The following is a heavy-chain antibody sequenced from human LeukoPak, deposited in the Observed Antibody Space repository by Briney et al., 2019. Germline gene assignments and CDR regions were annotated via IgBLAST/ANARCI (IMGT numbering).Heavy chain of an antibody. V-gene: IGHV4-61*02. Sequence: PSQTLSLTCTVSGNSISSGDNYWSWIRQPAGKGLEWIGRIYTSGSTNYNPSLKSRVTISGDTSKNQFSLKLSSVTAADTAVYYCARRLGRKFGERFYYYHYMDVWGKGTTVTISS. J-gene: IGHJ6*03. D-gene: IGHD3-10*01. CDR3: ARRLGRKFGERFYYYHYMDV. CDR2: IYTSGST. CDR1: GNSISSGDNY.